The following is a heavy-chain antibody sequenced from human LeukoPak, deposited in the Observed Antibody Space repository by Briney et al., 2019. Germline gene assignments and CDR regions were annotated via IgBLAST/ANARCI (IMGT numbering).Heavy chain of an antibody. CDR3: ARVPARRVVTTPTYFDS. CDR2: MSYSGST. Sequence: SETLSLTCTVSGYSISSGYYWNWIRQPPGKGLEWIGYMSYSGSTNYNPSLKSRVTISVDTSKNQFSLKLSSVTAADTAVYYCARVPARRVVTTPTYFDSWGQGTLVTVSS. V-gene: IGHV4-61*01. J-gene: IGHJ4*01. CDR1: GYSISSGYY. D-gene: IGHD2-21*02.